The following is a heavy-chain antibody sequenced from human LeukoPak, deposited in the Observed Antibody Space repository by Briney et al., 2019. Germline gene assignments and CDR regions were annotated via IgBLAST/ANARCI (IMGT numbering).Heavy chain of an antibody. J-gene: IGHJ4*02. CDR2: IYYSGSA. D-gene: IGHD4-17*01. V-gene: IGHV4-39*07. CDR3: ASGTTVTNFAY. CDR1: GGSISSSSYY. Sequence: KASETLSLTCTVSGGSISSSSYYWGWIRQPPGKGLECIGSIYYSGSAYYNPSLKSRVTISVDRSKNQFSLKLSSVTAADTAVYYCASGTTVTNFAYWGQGTLVTVSS.